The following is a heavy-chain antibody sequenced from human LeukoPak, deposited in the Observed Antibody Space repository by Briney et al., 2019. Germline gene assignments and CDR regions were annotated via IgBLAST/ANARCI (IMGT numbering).Heavy chain of an antibody. CDR1: GGSISSSSYY. CDR3: ASFYDGYEYYYYYMDV. CDR2: IYYSGST. V-gene: IGHV4-39*01. J-gene: IGHJ6*03. D-gene: IGHD3-3*01. Sequence: SETLSLTCTVSGGSISSSSYYWGWIRQPPGKGLEWIGSIYYSGSTYYSPSLKSRVTISVDTSKNQFSLKLSSVTAADTAVYYCASFYDGYEYYYYYMDVWGKGTTVTVSS.